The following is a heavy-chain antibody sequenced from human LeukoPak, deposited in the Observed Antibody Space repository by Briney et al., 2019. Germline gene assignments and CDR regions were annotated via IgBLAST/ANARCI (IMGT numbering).Heavy chain of an antibody. J-gene: IGHJ4*02. CDR2: ISSTSTYI. CDR1: GFTFSSYS. Sequence: GGTLRLSCAASGFTFSSYSMNWVRQPPGKGLEWFSSISSTSTYISYADSVKGRFTISRDNAKNSLYLQMNSLRGEDTAVYYCVRDGEYSTGWYQYWGQGTMVTVSS. D-gene: IGHD6-19*01. V-gene: IGHV3-21*01. CDR3: VRDGEYSTGWYQY.